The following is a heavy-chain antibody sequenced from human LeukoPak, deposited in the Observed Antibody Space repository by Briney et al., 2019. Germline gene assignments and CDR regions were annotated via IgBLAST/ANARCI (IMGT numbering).Heavy chain of an antibody. V-gene: IGHV3-21*01. J-gene: IGHJ4*02. CDR3: ARDLAIAAAGTDYFDY. CDR2: ISSSSSYI. CDR1: GFTFSSYS. Sequence: GGSLRLSCAASGFTFSSYSMNWVRQAPGKGLEWVSSISSSSSYIYYADSVKGRFTISRDNAKNSLYLQMNSLRAEDTAVYYCARDLAIAAAGTDYFDYWGQGTLVTVSS. D-gene: IGHD6-13*01.